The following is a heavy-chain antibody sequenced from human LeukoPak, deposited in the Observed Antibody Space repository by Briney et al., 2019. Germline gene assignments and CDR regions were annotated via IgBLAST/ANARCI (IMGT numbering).Heavy chain of an antibody. Sequence: PSETLSLTCTVSRGSISSSSWTWIRQSPGKGLEWIGLVLNSGTAIYNPSLKSRVTMSLDTSKNQFSLKVTSVNAADTAVYYCARVSYFAFCIRSYSSPPGDAFDIWGQGTMVIVSS. D-gene: IGHD3-3*01. CDR2: VLNSGTA. CDR1: RGSISSSS. J-gene: IGHJ3*02. CDR3: ARVSYFAFCIRSYSSPPGDAFDI. V-gene: IGHV4-4*07.